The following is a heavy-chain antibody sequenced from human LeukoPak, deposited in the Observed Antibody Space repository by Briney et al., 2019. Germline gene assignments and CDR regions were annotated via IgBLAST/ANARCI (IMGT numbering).Heavy chain of an antibody. D-gene: IGHD2-2*01. Sequence: PSQTLSLTCAVSGGSISSGGYSWSWIRQPPGKGLEWIGYIYHSGSTYYNPSLKSRVTISVDRSKNQFSLKLSSVTAADTAVYYCARGYCSSTSCYGFDYWGQGTLVTVPS. CDR1: GGSISSGGYS. CDR3: ARGYCSSTSCYGFDY. J-gene: IGHJ4*02. V-gene: IGHV4-30-2*01. CDR2: IYHSGST.